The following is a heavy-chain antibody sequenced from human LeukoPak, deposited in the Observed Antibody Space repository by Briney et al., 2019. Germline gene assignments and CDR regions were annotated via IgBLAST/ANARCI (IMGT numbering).Heavy chain of an antibody. D-gene: IGHD6-13*01. CDR2: ISSSGSSI. CDR3: ASQPHSSSWYDRFDP. J-gene: IGHJ5*02. CDR1: GFTFSSYS. Sequence: PGGSLRLSCAASGFTFSSYSMNWVRQAPGTGLEWLSYISSSGSSIKYADSVKGRFTISRDNAENSLYLQMNSLRAEDTAVYYCASQPHSSSWYDRFDPWGQGTLVTVSS. V-gene: IGHV3-48*04.